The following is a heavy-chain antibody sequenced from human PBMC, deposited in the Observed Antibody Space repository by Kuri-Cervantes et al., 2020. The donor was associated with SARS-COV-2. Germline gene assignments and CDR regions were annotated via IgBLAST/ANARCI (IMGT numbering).Heavy chain of an antibody. CDR1: GGSISSHY. CDR3: TRERSPLDY. D-gene: IGHD1-26*01. CDR2: IRSKAYGGTT. Sequence: GGSLRLSCTVSGGSISSHYWSWIRQPPGKGLEWVGFIRSKAYGGTTEYAASVKGRFTISRDDSKSIAYLQMNSLKTEDTAVYYCTRERSPLDYWGQGTLVTVSS. V-gene: IGHV3-49*03. J-gene: IGHJ4*02.